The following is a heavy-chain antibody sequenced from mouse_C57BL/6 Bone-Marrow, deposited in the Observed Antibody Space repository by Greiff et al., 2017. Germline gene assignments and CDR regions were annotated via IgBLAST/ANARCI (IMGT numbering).Heavy chain of an antibody. CDR2: IYPGDGDT. Sequence: VQLQQSGAELVKPGASVKISCKASGYAFSSYWMNWVKQRPGKGLEWIGQIYPGDGDTNYNGKFKGKATLTADKSSSTAYMQLSSLTSEDSAVYFCARNGYYYGSSYWYFDVWGTGTTVTVSS. J-gene: IGHJ1*03. V-gene: IGHV1-80*01. D-gene: IGHD1-1*01. CDR3: ARNGYYYGSSYWYFDV. CDR1: GYAFSSYW.